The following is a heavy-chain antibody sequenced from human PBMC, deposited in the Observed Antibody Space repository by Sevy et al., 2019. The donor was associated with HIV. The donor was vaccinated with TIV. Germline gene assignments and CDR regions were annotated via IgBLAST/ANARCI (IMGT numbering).Heavy chain of an antibody. V-gene: IGHV3-21*01. Sequence: GGSLRLSCKPSGFTFTSYAMNWVRQAPGKGLEWISTIYGSGGVTYYADSVKGRFTISRDNAKNSLYLQMNSLRAEDTAVYYCARVKAYCSGGSCYSTMGADVWGQGTTVTVSS. D-gene: IGHD2-15*01. CDR1: GFTFTSYA. CDR3: ARVKAYCSGGSCYSTMGADV. CDR2: IYGSGGVT. J-gene: IGHJ6*02.